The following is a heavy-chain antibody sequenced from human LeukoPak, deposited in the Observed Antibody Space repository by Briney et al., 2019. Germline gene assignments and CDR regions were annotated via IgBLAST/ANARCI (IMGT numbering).Heavy chain of an antibody. V-gene: IGHV3-21*01. CDR3: ARVYYDSSGYYDY. Sequence: GGSLRLSCAASGFTFISYSMNWVRQAPGKGLEWVSSISSSSSYIYYADSVKGRFTISRDNAKNSLYLQMNRLSTVDTAVYYCARVYYDSSGYYDYWGQGTLVTVSS. D-gene: IGHD3-22*01. CDR2: ISSSSSYI. J-gene: IGHJ4*02. CDR1: GFTFISYS.